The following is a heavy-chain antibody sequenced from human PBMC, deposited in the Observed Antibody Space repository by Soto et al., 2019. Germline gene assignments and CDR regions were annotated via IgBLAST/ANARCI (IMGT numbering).Heavy chain of an antibody. CDR1: GFTFSSYS. D-gene: IGHD3-22*01. V-gene: IGHV3-48*02. Sequence: EVQLVESGGGLVQPGGSLRLSCAASGFTFSSYSMNWVRQAPGKGLEWVSDISSSSSTIYYADSVKGRFTISRDNAKNSLYLQMNSLRDEDTAVYYCARVVGDYYDSSGYLDYWGQGTLVTVSS. CDR2: ISSSSSTI. CDR3: ARVVGDYYDSSGYLDY. J-gene: IGHJ4*02.